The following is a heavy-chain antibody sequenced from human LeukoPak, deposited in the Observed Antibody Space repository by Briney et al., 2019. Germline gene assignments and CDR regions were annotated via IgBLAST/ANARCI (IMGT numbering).Heavy chain of an antibody. D-gene: IGHD3-10*01. CDR1: GYTFTGYY. CDR3: ARDLTMVQGVPDY. V-gene: IGHV1-2*02. Sequence: VASVKVSCKASGYTFTGYYMHWVRQAPGQGLEWMGWINPNSGGTNYAQKFQGRVTMTRDTSISTAYMELSRLRSDDTAVYYCARDLTMVQGVPDYWGQGTLVTVSS. J-gene: IGHJ4*02. CDR2: INPNSGGT.